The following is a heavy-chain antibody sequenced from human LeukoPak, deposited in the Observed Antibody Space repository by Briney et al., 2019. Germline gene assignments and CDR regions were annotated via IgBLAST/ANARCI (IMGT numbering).Heavy chain of an antibody. D-gene: IGHD6-13*01. J-gene: IGHJ4*02. CDR2: ISYDGRNK. CDR3: ASHWAQQVVSDY. Sequence: PGGSLRLSCAASGFTFSRYGMHWVRQALGKGLEWVAVISYDGRNKYYADSVKGRFTISRDNSKNTLYLQMSSLRAEDTAIYYCASHWAQQVVSDYWGQGTLVTVSS. CDR1: GFTFSRYG. V-gene: IGHV3-30*03.